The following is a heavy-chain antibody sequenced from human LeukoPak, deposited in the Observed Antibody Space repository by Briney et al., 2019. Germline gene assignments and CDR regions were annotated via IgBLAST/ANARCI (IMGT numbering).Heavy chain of an antibody. D-gene: IGHD2-2*01. J-gene: IGHJ5*02. CDR2: IYYSGST. V-gene: IGHV4-31*03. Sequence: SETLSLTCTVSGGSISSGGYYWSWIRQHPGKGLEWIGYIYYSGSTYYNPSLKSRVTISVDTSKNQFSLKLSSVTAADTAVYYCARDAGCSGTSCYAWFDPWGQGTLVTVSS. CDR3: ARDAGCSGTSCYAWFDP. CDR1: GGSISSGGYY.